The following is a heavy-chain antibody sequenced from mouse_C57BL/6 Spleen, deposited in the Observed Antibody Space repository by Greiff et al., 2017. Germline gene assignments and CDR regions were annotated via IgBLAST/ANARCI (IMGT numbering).Heavy chain of an antibody. CDR2: IDPETGGT. V-gene: IGHV1-15*01. CDR1: GYTFTDYE. CDR3: TRRWTYYSNYDWYFDG. D-gene: IGHD2-5*01. Sequence: VQLQQSGAELVRPGASVTLSCKASGYTFTDYEMHWVKQTPVHGLEWIGAIDPETGGTAYNQKFKGKAILTADKSSSTAYMELRSLTSEDSAVYYCTRRWTYYSNYDWYFDGWGTGTTVTVSS. J-gene: IGHJ1*03.